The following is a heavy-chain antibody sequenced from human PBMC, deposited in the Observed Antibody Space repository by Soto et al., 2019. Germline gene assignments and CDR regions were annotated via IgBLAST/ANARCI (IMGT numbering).Heavy chain of an antibody. V-gene: IGHV4-30-4*01. CDR1: GGSISSGDYY. J-gene: IGHJ4*02. CDR3: ARCYYDSSGYYYIDY. D-gene: IGHD3-22*01. CDR2: IYYSGST. Sequence: PSETLSLTCTVSGGSISSGDYYWSWIRQPPGKGLEWIGYIYYSGSTYYNPSLKSRVTISVDTPKNQFSLKLSSVTAADTAVYYCARCYYDSSGYYYIDYWGQGTLVTVSS.